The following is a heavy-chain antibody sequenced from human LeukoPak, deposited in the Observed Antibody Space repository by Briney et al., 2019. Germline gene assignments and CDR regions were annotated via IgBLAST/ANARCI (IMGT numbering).Heavy chain of an antibody. V-gene: IGHV5-51*01. Sequence: GESLKISCKGSGYSFTSYWIGWVRQMPGKGLEWMGIIYPGDSDTRYSPSFQGQVTISADKSISTAYLQWSSLKASDTAMYYCARWLPRGVAAGGPNAFDIWGQGTMVTVSS. J-gene: IGHJ3*02. CDR3: ARWLPRGVAAGGPNAFDI. CDR2: IYPGDSDT. CDR1: GYSFTSYW. D-gene: IGHD6-13*01.